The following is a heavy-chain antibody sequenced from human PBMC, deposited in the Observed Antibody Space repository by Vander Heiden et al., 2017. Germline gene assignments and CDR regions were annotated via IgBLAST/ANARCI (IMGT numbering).Heavy chain of an antibody. Sequence: QVQLVQSGAEVKKPGASVKVSCKASGYTFTGYYIHWVRQAPGQWLEWMGWVNPNGGVTNYAQKFQGRVTMTRDTSISTAYMELSRLRSDDTAVYYCARSYYYDNTGYFVYWGQGTLVSVSS. CDR1: GYTFTGYY. D-gene: IGHD3-22*01. V-gene: IGHV1-2*02. CDR3: ARSYYYDNTGYFVY. CDR2: VNPNGGVT. J-gene: IGHJ4*02.